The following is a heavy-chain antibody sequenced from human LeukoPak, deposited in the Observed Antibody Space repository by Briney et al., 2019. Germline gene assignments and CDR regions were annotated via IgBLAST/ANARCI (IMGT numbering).Heavy chain of an antibody. D-gene: IGHD2-15*01. V-gene: IGHV3-33*01. Sequence: GRSLRLSCAASGFTFSSYGMHWVRQAPGKGLEWVAVIWYDGSNKYYADSVKGRFTISRDNSKNTLYLQMNSLRAEDTAVYYCARGLPYCSGGSCYSIYGMDVWGKGTTVTVSS. CDR1: GFTFSSYG. CDR3: ARGLPYCSGGSCYSIYGMDV. J-gene: IGHJ6*04. CDR2: IWYDGSNK.